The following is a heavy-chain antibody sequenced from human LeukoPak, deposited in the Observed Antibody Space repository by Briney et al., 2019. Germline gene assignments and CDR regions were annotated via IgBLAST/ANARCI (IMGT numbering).Heavy chain of an antibody. Sequence: SETLSLTCTVSGGSISSYYWSWIRQPPGKGLEWIGYISYSGSANYNPSLTSRVSISVDTSKNQFSLKLSSVTAADTAMYYCARGGCSGGSCYPPFAYYYYGMDVWGKGTTVTVSS. J-gene: IGHJ6*04. CDR1: GGSISSYY. D-gene: IGHD2-15*01. CDR3: ARGGCSGGSCYPPFAYYYYGMDV. V-gene: IGHV4-59*01. CDR2: ISYSGSA.